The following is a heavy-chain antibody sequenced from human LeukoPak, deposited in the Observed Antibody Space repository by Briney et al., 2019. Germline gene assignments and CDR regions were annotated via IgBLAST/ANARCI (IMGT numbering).Heavy chain of an antibody. CDR1: GFTFSTSW. V-gene: IGHV3-7*01. J-gene: IGHJ5*02. CDR2: INQDESVK. CDR3: ARAMT. Sequence: PGGSLRLSCSASGFTFSTSWMSWVRQAPGKGLEWVANINQDESVKYYVDSVKGRFTISRDNAKNSLYLQMSSLRAEDTAVYYCARAMTWGQGTLVSVSS.